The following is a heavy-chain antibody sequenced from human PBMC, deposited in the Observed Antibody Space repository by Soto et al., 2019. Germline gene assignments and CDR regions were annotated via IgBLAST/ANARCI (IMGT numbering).Heavy chain of an antibody. V-gene: IGHV3-13*01. Sequence: GGSLRLSCAASGFSLTNYDMSWVRQVTGKALEWIANIGIAGDTRYSGSVEGRFTISRENAKNSFYLEMNSLRAGDTAVYYCGRGTAFDIWGQGTLVTVSS. CDR2: IGIAGDT. CDR1: GFSLTNYD. CDR3: GRGTAFDI. J-gene: IGHJ3*02.